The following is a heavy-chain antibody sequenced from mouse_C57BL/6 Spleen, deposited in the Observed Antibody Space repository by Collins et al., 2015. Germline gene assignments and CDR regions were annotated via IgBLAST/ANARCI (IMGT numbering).Heavy chain of an antibody. Sequence: EVQLQQSGAELVKPGAQSSCPALASGFNIKDYYMYWVKQRTEQGLEWIGRIDPEDGETKYAPKFQGKATLTADTSSNIAYLQLSSLTSEDTAVYYCARDDYGGIYFDYWGQGTTLTVSS. D-gene: IGHD2-4*01. J-gene: IGHJ2*01. CDR2: IDPEDGET. CDR1: GFNIKDYY. V-gene: IGHV14-2*01. CDR3: ARDDYGGIYFDY.